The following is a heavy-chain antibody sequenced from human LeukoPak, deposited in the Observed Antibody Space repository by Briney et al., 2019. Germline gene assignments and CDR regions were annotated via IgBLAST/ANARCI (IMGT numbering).Heavy chain of an antibody. J-gene: IGHJ4*02. V-gene: IGHV3-30*04. CDR3: ARGFGDGYNADYFDY. CDR2: ISYDGSNK. CDR1: GFTFSSYA. D-gene: IGHD5-24*01. Sequence: PGGSLRLSCAASGFTFSSYAMHWVRQAPGKGLEWVAVISYDGSNKYYADSVKGRFTISRGNSKNTLYLQMNSLRAEDTAVYYCARGFGDGYNADYFDYWGQGTLVTVSS.